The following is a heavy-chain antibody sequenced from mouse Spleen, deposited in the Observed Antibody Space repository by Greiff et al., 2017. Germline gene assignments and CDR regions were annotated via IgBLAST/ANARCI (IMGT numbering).Heavy chain of an antibody. D-gene: IGHD1-1*01. J-gene: IGHJ3*01. CDR3: ARDAPYYYGSAWFAY. CDR2: ISDGGSYT. CDR1: GFTFSSYA. Sequence: EVQLQESGGGLVKPGGSLKLSCAASGFTFSSYATSWVRQTPEKRLEWVATISDGGSYTYYPDNVKGRFTISRDNAKNNLYLQMSHLKSEDTAMYYCARDAPYYYGSAWFAYWGQGTLVTVSA. V-gene: IGHV5-4*01.